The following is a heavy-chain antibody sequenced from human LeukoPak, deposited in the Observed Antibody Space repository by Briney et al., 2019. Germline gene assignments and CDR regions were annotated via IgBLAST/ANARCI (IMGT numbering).Heavy chain of an antibody. CDR3: AREQEMVRGVIRYYGMDV. Sequence: PGGSLRLSCAASGFTFSSYSMNWVRQAPGKGLEWVSSISSSSSYIYYADSVKGRFTISRDNAKNSLYLQMNSLRAEDTAVYYCAREQEMVRGVIRYYGMDVWGQGTTVTVSS. CDR2: ISSSSSYI. J-gene: IGHJ6*02. D-gene: IGHD3-10*01. V-gene: IGHV3-21*01. CDR1: GFTFSSYS.